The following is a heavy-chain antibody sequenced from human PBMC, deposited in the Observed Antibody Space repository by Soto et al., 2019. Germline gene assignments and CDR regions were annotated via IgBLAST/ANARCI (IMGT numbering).Heavy chain of an antibody. J-gene: IGHJ6*02. CDR1: GDSVSTSGAA. CDR2: TYYRSKWYH. V-gene: IGHV6-1*01. CDR3: TRVTTSVRGMDV. D-gene: IGHD1-1*01. Sequence: PSQTLSLTCDISGDSVSTSGAAWNWIRQSPSRGLEWLGRTYYRSKWYHEYAGSLKGRVTINPDTSKNHFSLQVNSVTPEDTAVYYCTRVTTSVRGMDVWGQGTTVTVSS.